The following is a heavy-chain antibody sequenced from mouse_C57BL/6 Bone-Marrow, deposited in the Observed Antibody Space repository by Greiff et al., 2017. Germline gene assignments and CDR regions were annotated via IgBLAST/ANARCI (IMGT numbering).Heavy chain of an antibody. CDR2: IDPETGGT. J-gene: IGHJ2*01. Sequence: VQLQQSGAVLVRPGASVTLSCKASGYTFTDYEMHWVKQTPVHGLEWIGAIDPETGGTAYNQKFKGKAILTADKSSSTAYMELRSLTSEDSAVYYCTVTTVVATNFDYWGQGTTLTVSS. CDR3: TVTTVVATNFDY. CDR1: GYTFTDYE. V-gene: IGHV1-15*01. D-gene: IGHD1-1*01.